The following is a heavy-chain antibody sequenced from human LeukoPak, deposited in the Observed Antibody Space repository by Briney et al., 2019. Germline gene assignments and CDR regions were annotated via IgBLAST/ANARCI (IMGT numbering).Heavy chain of an antibody. J-gene: IGHJ4*02. Sequence: GGSLGLSCVVSGFTFSTSAMSWVRQAPGKGLEWVSGISESGGSTYYADSVKGRFTSSRDNSKNTLYLQMNNLRAEDTAAYYCAKGSFWGQGTLVTVSS. V-gene: IGHV3-23*01. D-gene: IGHD3-10*01. CDR2: ISESGGST. CDR1: GFTFSTSA. CDR3: AKGSF.